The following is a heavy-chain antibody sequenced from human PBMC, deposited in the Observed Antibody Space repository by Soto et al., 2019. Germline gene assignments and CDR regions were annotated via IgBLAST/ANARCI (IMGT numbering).Heavy chain of an antibody. J-gene: IGHJ4*02. D-gene: IGHD1-26*01. Sequence: QVQLVQYGAELKKPGSSVKVSCKASGGTFSSYTISWVRQAPGQGLEWMGRIIPILGIANDAQKSQGSVTITEDKSTSTAYMELSSLISEDTAVYYCAREGLGATTDYWGKGTLVTVSS. CDR1: GGTFSSYT. CDR3: AREGLGATTDY. CDR2: IIPILGIA. V-gene: IGHV1-69*08.